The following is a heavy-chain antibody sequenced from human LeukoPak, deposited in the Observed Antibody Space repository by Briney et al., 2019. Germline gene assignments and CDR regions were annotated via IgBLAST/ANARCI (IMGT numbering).Heavy chain of an antibody. CDR1: GGSISSYY. V-gene: IGHV4-59*12. Sequence: SETLSLTCTVSGGSISSYYWNWIRQPPGKGLEWIGYIYYSGSTNYNPSLKSRVTISVDTSKNQFSLKLSSVTAADTAVYYCARDPSYDSSGYSLFFDYWGQGTLVTVSS. CDR2: IYYSGST. J-gene: IGHJ4*02. CDR3: ARDPSYDSSGYSLFFDY. D-gene: IGHD3-22*01.